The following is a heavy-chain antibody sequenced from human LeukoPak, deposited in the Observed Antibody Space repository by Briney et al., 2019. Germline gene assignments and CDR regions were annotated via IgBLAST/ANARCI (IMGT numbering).Heavy chain of an antibody. Sequence: SETLSLTCTVSGGSIISYHWSWIRQPAGKGLEWIGRIYTGGTTNYNPSLNSRVTISVDKSKSQFSLKLSSVTAADTAMYYCAREDAAAYCTGTSCYGFDHWGQGILVTVSS. CDR1: GGSIISYH. V-gene: IGHV4-4*07. J-gene: IGHJ4*02. D-gene: IGHD2-2*01. CDR2: IYTGGTT. CDR3: AREDAAAYCTGTSCYGFDH.